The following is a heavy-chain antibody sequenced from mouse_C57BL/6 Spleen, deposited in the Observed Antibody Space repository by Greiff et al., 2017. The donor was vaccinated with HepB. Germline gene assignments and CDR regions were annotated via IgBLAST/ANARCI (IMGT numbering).Heavy chain of an antibody. Sequence: EVKLVESGGGLVKPGGSLKLSCAASGFTFSDYGMHWVRQAPEKGLEWVAYISSGSSTIYYADTGKGRFTISRDNAKNTLFLQMTSLRSEDTAMYYCARERRGYYAMDYWGQGTSVTVSS. J-gene: IGHJ4*01. CDR2: ISSGSSTI. CDR3: ARERRGYYAMDY. CDR1: GFTFSDYG. V-gene: IGHV5-17*01.